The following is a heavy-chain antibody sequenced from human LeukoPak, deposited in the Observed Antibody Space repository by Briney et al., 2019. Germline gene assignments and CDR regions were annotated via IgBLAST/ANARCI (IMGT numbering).Heavy chain of an antibody. CDR3: ARDRGGDDAYYYYGMDV. CDR1: GFTFSSYE. Sequence: GGSLRLSCAASGFTFSSYEMNWVRQAPGKGLEWVSYISSSGSTIYYADSVKGRFTISRDNAKNSLYLQMNSPRAEDTAVYYCARDRGGDDAYYYYGMDVWGQGTTVTVSS. J-gene: IGHJ6*02. V-gene: IGHV3-48*03. CDR2: ISSSGSTI. D-gene: IGHD4-17*01.